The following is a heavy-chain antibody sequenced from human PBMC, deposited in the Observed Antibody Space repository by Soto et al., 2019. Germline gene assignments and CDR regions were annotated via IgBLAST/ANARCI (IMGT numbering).Heavy chain of an antibody. CDR3: ASDPGYSYGYGFDY. CDR1: GFTVSSNY. J-gene: IGHJ4*02. Sequence: EVQLVESGGGLIQPGGSMRLSCAASGFTVSSNYMSWVRQAPGKGLEWVSVIYSGGSTYYADSVKGRFTISRDNSKNTLYLQMNSLRAEATAVYYCASDPGYSYGYGFDYWGQGTMVTVSS. CDR2: IYSGGST. V-gene: IGHV3-53*01. D-gene: IGHD5-18*01.